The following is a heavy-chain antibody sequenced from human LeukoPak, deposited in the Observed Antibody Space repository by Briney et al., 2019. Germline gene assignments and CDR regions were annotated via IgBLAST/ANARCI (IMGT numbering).Heavy chain of an antibody. V-gene: IGHV3-7*04. CDR1: GFTFNTYG. CDR3: TRVGYIDEGIDY. CDR2: IKENGNEQ. D-gene: IGHD5-24*01. J-gene: IGHJ4*02. Sequence: PGRSLRLSCAASGFTFNTYGMHWARQAPGKGPEWVAHIKENGNEQYYAESVKGRFTISRDNAKNSLYLQMNSLRAEDTAIYYCTRVGYIDEGIDYWGQGTLVTVSS.